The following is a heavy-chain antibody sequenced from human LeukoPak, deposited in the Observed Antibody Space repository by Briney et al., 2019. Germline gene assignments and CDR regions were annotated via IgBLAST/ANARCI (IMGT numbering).Heavy chain of an antibody. J-gene: IGHJ4*02. V-gene: IGHV3-23*01. D-gene: IGHD3-10*01. CDR2: ISGSGGST. CDR1: GFTFSSYA. Sequence: GGSLRLSCAASGFTFSSYAMSWVRQAPGKGLEWVSAISGSGGSTYYADSVKGRFTISRDNSKNTLYLQMNSPRAEDTAVYYCAKMPSYYYGSGSYYYFDYWGQGTLVTVSS. CDR3: AKMPSYYYGSGSYYYFDY.